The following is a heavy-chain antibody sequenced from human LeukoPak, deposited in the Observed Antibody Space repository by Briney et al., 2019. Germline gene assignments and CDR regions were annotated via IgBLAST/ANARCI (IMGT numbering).Heavy chain of an antibody. CDR1: GGSFSGYY. Sequence: SETLSLTCAVYGGSFSGYYWSWIRQPPGKGLEWIGEINHSGSTNYNPSLKSRVTISLDASNNQLFLKLSSVTAADTAVYYCTRVRELTVINWFDPWGQGTPVTVSS. D-gene: IGHD1-26*01. V-gene: IGHV4-34*01. J-gene: IGHJ5*02. CDR2: INHSGST. CDR3: TRVRELTVINWFDP.